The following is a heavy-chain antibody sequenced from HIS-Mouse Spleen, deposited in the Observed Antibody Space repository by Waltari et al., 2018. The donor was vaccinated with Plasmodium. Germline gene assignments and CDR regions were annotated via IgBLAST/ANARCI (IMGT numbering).Heavy chain of an antibody. Sequence: QVQLQQRGAALFKPSETLSLTCAVDGESFMGYYRSWIRQPPGKGLEWIGEINHSGSTNYNPSLKSRVTISVDTSKNQFSLKLSSVTAADTAVYYCARGPGYSSGWYYFDYWGQGTLVTVSS. D-gene: IGHD6-19*01. CDR2: INHSGST. CDR3: ARGPGYSSGWYYFDY. V-gene: IGHV4-34*01. J-gene: IGHJ4*02. CDR1: GESFMGYY.